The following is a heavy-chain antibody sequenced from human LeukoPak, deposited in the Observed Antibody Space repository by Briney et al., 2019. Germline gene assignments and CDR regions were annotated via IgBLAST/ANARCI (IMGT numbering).Heavy chain of an antibody. Sequence: GGSLRLSCAASGFTFSDYYMSWIRQAPGKGLEWVSSISSRSSYIYYADSLKGRFTISRDDATNSLHLQMNSLRVEDTAVYYCVRTVPYYFYAMDVWGQGTTVTVSS. CDR3: VRTVPYYFYAMDV. J-gene: IGHJ6*02. CDR1: GFTFSDYY. D-gene: IGHD4-11*01. CDR2: ISSRSSYI. V-gene: IGHV3-11*06.